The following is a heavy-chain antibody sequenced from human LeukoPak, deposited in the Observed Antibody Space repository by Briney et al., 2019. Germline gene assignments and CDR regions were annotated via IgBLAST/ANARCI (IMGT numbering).Heavy chain of an antibody. D-gene: IGHD6-19*01. CDR2: INHSGST. J-gene: IGHJ6*02. V-gene: IGHV4-34*01. CDR1: GGSFSGYY. CDR3: ARVYSSGGSYYYYGMDV. Sequence: SETLSLTCAVYGGSFSGYYWSWIRQPPGKGLEWIGEINHSGSTNYNPSLKSRVTISVDTSKNQFSLKLSSVTAADTAVYYCARVYSSGGSYYYYGMDVWGQGTTVTV.